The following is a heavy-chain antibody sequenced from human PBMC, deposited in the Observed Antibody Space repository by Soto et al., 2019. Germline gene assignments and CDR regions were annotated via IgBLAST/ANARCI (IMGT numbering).Heavy chain of an antibody. J-gene: IGHJ4*02. CDR3: AKDSGIIAVAGPNYDY. CDR1: GFTFSSYA. CDR2: ISGSGGST. V-gene: IGHV3-23*01. Sequence: SLRLSCAASGFTFSSYAMSWVRQAPGKGLEWVSAISGSGGSTYYADSVKGRFTISRDNSKNTLYLQMNSLRAEDTAVYYCAKDSGIIAVAGPNYDYWGQGTLVTVSS. D-gene: IGHD6-19*01.